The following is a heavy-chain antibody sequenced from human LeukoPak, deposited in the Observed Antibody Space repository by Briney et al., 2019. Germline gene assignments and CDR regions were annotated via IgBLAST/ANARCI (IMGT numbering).Heavy chain of an antibody. V-gene: IGHV3-48*04. CDR1: GFTFSSYS. CDR3: ARARLMTTVTYFDY. J-gene: IGHJ4*02. Sequence: GGSLRLSCAASGFTFSSYSMNWVRQAPGKGLEWVSYICSSSSTIYYADSVKGRFTISRDNAKNSLYLQMNSLRAEDTAVYYCARARLMTTVTYFDYWGQGTLVTVSS. CDR2: ICSSSSTI. D-gene: IGHD4-17*01.